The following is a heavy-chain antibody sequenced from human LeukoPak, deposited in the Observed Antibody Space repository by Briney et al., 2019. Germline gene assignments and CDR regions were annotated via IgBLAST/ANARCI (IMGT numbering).Heavy chain of an antibody. CDR3: ARGRRWLQFDY. Sequence: SETLSLTCTVSGGSISNYYWTWIRQPPGKGLEWIGYIYYSGSTNYNPSLKSRVTISVDTSKNQFSLKLSSVTAADTAVYYCARGRRWLQFDYWGQGTLVTVSS. CDR2: IYYSGST. CDR1: GGSISNYY. D-gene: IGHD5-24*01. V-gene: IGHV4-59*01. J-gene: IGHJ4*02.